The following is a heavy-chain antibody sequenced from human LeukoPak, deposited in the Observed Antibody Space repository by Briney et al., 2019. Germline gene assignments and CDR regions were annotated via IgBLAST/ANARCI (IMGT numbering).Heavy chain of an antibody. CDR3: AREYSRSSYFDY. J-gene: IGHJ4*02. CDR2: INPSGGST. D-gene: IGHD6-6*01. V-gene: IGHV1-46*01. CDR1: GYTFTSYG. Sequence: ASVKVSCKASGYTFTSYGISWVRQAPGQGLEWMGIINPSGGSTSYAQKFQGGVTMTRDTSTGTVYMELSSLRSEDTAVYYCAREYSRSSYFDYWGQGTLVTVSS.